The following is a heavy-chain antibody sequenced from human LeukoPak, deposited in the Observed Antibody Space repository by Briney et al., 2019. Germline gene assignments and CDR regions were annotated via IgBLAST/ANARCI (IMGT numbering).Heavy chain of an antibody. D-gene: IGHD1-26*01. V-gene: IGHV1-69*06. CDR2: IIPTFGTA. CDR3: ARGGSGSYYHAFDI. Sequence: ASVKVSCKASGGTFSSNAIIWVRQAPGQGLEWMGGIIPTFGTANYAQTFQGRVTITADKSTSTAYMELGSLRSDDTAVYYCARGGSGSYYHAFDIWGQGTMVTVSS. CDR1: GGTFSSNA. J-gene: IGHJ3*02.